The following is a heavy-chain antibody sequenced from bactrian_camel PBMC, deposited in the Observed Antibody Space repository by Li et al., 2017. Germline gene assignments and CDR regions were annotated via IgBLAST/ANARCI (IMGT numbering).Heavy chain of an antibody. CDR2: IYTDSGRT. Sequence: DVQLVESGGGSVKAGGSLNLSCAASENTGSIYCMGWFRRAPGPEREGVATIYTDSGRTYYADSVKGRFTISLGNAKNIVYLQMDSLKPEDTGMYFCAVKLGLMDISTLMMGGKDYYAMDYWGKGTQVTVS. V-gene: IGHV3S40*01. D-gene: IGHD1*01. CDR1: ENTGSIYC. J-gene: IGHJ7*01.